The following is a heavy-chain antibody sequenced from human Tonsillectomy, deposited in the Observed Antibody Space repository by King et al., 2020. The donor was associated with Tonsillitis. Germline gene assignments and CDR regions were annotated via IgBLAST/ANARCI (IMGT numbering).Heavy chain of an antibody. J-gene: IGHJ4*02. D-gene: IGHD3-3*01. CDR2: IYYIGST. Sequence: QLQESGPGLVKPSETLSLTCTVSGGSISSSSYSWGWIRQPPGKGLEWIGSIYYIGSTYYNPSLKSRLTISVDTSKNQFSLKLTSVTAADTAVYYCARLIRGDDEFSSGHYGEGYYFDYWGQGTLVTVSS. CDR1: GGSISSSSYS. V-gene: IGHV4-39*01. CDR3: ARLIRGDDEFSSGHYGEGYYFDY.